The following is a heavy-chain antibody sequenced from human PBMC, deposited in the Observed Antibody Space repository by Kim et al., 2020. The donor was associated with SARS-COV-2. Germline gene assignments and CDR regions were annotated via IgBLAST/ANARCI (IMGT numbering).Heavy chain of an antibody. CDR1: GFSFSGYW. D-gene: IGHD3-3*01. CDR3: ARLIIGVVGNIPNWYFDL. J-gene: IGHJ2*01. V-gene: IGHV3-7*01. CDR2: TKEDGSEK. Sequence: GGSLRLSCAASGFSFSGYWMSWVRQATGKGLEWVANTKEDGSEKNYVDSVKGRFTISRDNAKNSLYLQMSTLRDEDTAVYYCARLIIGVVGNIPNWYFDLWGRGTLVTVAS.